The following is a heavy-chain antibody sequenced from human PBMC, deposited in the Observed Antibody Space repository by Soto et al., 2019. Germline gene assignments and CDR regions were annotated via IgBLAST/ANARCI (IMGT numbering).Heavy chain of an antibody. D-gene: IGHD6-13*01. CDR1: GGSFSGYY. CDR2: INHSGST. CDR3: ARDISSWHTEEYNWFDP. V-gene: IGHV4-34*01. J-gene: IGHJ5*02. Sequence: SETLSLTCAVYGGSFSGYYWSWIRQPPGKGLEWIGEINHSGSTNYNPSLKSRVTISVDTSKNQFSLKLSSVTAADTAVYYCARDISSWHTEEYNWFDPWGQGTLVTVSS.